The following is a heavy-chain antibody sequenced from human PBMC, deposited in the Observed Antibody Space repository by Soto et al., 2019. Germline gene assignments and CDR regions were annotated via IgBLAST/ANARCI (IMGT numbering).Heavy chain of an antibody. V-gene: IGHV1-18*01. CDR2: INTYNGNR. J-gene: IGHJ6*02. D-gene: IGHD5-18*01. CDR3: VRDRNTAMENSSSYYFGMDV. Sequence: ASVKVSCKASGYTFTSYGISWVRQAPGQGLEWMGWINTYNGNRNYEQKVQGRVTMTTDTSTSTVYMELRSLRSDDTAIYFCVRDRNTAMENSSSYYFGMDVRGQGTTGTVSS. CDR1: GYTFTSYG.